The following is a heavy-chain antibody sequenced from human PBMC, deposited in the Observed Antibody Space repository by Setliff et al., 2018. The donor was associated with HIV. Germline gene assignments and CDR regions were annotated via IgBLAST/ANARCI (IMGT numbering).Heavy chain of an antibody. CDR2: IYSGGST. V-gene: IGHV3-53*05. Sequence: GGSLRLSCAASGFTVSSSYMSWVRQAPGKGLEWVSVIYSGGSTYYADSVKGRFTISRDNSKNTLYLQMNSLRTEDTAEYYCTRDLSLFYYYDSSGGDYWGQGTLVTVSS. D-gene: IGHD3-22*01. CDR1: GFTVSSSY. CDR3: TRDLSLFYYYDSSGGDY. J-gene: IGHJ4*02.